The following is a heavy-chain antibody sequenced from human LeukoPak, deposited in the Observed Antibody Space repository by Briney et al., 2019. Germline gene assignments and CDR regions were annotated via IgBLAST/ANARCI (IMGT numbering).Heavy chain of an antibody. V-gene: IGHV3-7*01. CDR1: GFTFRSYS. D-gene: IGHD4-11*01. CDR3: ARGRGRMTTVTNNWFDP. Sequence: PGGSLRLSCAASGFTFRSYSMNWVRQAPGKGLEWVANIKQDGSEKYYVDSVKGRFTISRDNAKNSLYLQMNSLRAEDTAVYYCARGRGRMTTVTNNWFDPWGQGTLVTVSS. J-gene: IGHJ5*02. CDR2: IKQDGSEK.